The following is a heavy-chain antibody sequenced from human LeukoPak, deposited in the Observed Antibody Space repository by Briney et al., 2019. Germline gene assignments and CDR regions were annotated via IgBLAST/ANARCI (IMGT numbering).Heavy chain of an antibody. V-gene: IGHV4-38-2*02. CDR3: ARAVEWFDP. CDR2: IYHSGST. Sequence: PSETLSLTCTVSGYSISSGFYWGWIRQPPGKGLEWIGSIYHSGSTYYNPSLKSRVTMSVDTSKNQFSLKLSSVTAADTAVYYCARAVEWFDPWGQGTLVTVSS. J-gene: IGHJ5*02. CDR1: GYSISSGFY.